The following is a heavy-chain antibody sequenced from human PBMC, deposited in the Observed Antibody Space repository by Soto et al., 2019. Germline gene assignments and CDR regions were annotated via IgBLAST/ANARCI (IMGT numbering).Heavy chain of an antibody. V-gene: IGHV1-18*01. J-gene: IGHJ4*02. CDR3: ARDDGGRPGVGDY. D-gene: IGHD3-16*01. Sequence: QVQLVQSGAEVKKPGASVKVSCKASGYTFTSYGISWVRQAPGQGLEGMGWISAYNGNTNYAQKLQGRVTMTTDTSTSKDYMELRSLRADDTAVYYCARDDGGRPGVGDYWGQGTLVTVSS. CDR1: GYTFTSYG. CDR2: ISAYNGNT.